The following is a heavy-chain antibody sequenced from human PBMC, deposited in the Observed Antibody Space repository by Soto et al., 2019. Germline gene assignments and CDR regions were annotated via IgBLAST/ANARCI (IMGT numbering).Heavy chain of an antibody. V-gene: IGHV1-69*13. Sequence: ASVKVSCKASGGTFSSYAISWVRQAPGQGLEWMGGIIPIFGTANYAQKFQGRVTITADASTSTAYMELSSLRSEDTAVYYCATVPNYDLWSVAFDIWGQGTTVTVSS. J-gene: IGHJ3*02. CDR3: ATVPNYDLWSVAFDI. CDR2: IIPIFGTA. D-gene: IGHD3-3*01. CDR1: GGTFSSYA.